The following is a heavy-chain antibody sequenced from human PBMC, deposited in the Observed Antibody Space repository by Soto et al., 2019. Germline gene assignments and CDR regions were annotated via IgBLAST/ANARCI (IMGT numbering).Heavy chain of an antibody. CDR1: GFTFSSYA. CDR2: ISGSGGST. Sequence: EVQLLESGGGLVQPGGSLRLSCAASGFTFSSYAMSWVRQAPGKGLEWVSAISGSGGSTYYADSVKGRFTISRDNSKNPLYLQMNSLRAEDTAVYYCAKLGGDFGLWFGELLSPFDYWGQGTLVTVSS. J-gene: IGHJ4*02. D-gene: IGHD3-10*01. V-gene: IGHV3-23*01. CDR3: AKLGGDFGLWFGELLSPFDY.